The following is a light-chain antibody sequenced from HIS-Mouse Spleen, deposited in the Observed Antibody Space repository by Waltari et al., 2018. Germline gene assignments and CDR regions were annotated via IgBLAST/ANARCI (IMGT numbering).Light chain of an antibody. Sequence: QSVLTQPPSASGTPGQRVTISCSGSSSNIGSNTVNWYQQLPGTAPTLLIYSNNHRPSGVPGRFCRSKSGTSASLAISGLQSEDEADDYCAAWDDSLNGLFGGGTKLTVL. CDR2: SNN. CDR1: SSNIGSNT. J-gene: IGLJ3*02. CDR3: AAWDDSLNGL. V-gene: IGLV1-44*01.